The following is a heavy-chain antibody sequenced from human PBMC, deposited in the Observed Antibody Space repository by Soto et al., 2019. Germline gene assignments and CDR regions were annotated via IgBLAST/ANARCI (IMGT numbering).Heavy chain of an antibody. CDR1: GGSISSYY. J-gene: IGHJ3*02. Sequence: SETLSLTCTVSGGSISSYYWSWIRQPPGKGLEWIGYIYYSGTTSYNPSLKSRVTISVDTSKNQFSLKLSSVTAADTAVYYCARQVYCSGASCYSRPYDSFDIWGQGTTVTVSS. CDR2: IYYSGTT. D-gene: IGHD2-15*01. V-gene: IGHV4-59*08. CDR3: ARQVYCSGASCYSRPYDSFDI.